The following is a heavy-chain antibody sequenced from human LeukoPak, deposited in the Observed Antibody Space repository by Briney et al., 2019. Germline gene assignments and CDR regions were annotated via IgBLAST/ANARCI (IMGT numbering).Heavy chain of an antibody. CDR2: IREDGREK. J-gene: IGHJ4*02. D-gene: IGHD4-17*01. V-gene: IGHV3-7*03. CDR1: GFTFSSYW. Sequence: PGGSLRLSGAASGFTFSSYWMSWVGQGPGQGLEWVANIREDGREKYYEDSVKGRFTISRDNAKNSLYLQMNSLRAEDTAVYYCAKDLYGDYDYFDYWGQGTLVTVSA. CDR3: AKDLYGDYDYFDY.